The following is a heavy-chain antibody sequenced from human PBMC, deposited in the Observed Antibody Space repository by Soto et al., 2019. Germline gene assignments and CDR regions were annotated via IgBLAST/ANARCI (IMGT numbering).Heavy chain of an antibody. CDR3: ARDHYCDYFGAFDI. CDR1: GGTFSSYT. J-gene: IGHJ3*02. V-gene: IGHV1-69*08. Sequence: QVQLVQSGAEVKKPGSSVKVSCKASGGTFSSYTISWVRQAPGQGLEWMGRIIPILGIANYAQKFQGRVTITADKSTSTAYMELSSLRSEDTAVYYCARDHYCDYFGAFDIWGQGTMVTVSS. D-gene: IGHD4-17*01. CDR2: IIPILGIA.